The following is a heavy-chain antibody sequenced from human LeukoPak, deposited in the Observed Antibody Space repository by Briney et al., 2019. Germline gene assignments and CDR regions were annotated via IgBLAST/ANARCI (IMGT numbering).Heavy chain of an antibody. J-gene: IGHJ4*02. CDR3: AKDDVVVPAAIDY. D-gene: IGHD2-2*01. CDR1: GFTFSSYA. CDR2: ISGSGGST. Sequence: GSLRLSCAASGFTFSSYAMSWVRQAPGKGLERVSAISGSGGSTYYADSVKGRFTISRDNSKNTLYLQMNSLRAEDTAVYYCAKDDVVVPAAIDYWGQGTLVTVSS. V-gene: IGHV3-23*01.